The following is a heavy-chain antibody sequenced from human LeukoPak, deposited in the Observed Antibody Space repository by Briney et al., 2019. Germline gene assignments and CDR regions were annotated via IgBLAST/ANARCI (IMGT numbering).Heavy chain of an antibody. CDR3: AREGVVRPNSLLAGIDF. CDR1: GYSITSGYY. J-gene: IGHJ4*02. CDR2: IHHTGNT. Sequence: SETLSLTCTVSGYSITSGYYWGWIRQPPGKGLEWIGSIHHTGNTYYNPSLKSRVTISVDTSKNQFSLRLTSVTAADTAVYSCAREGVVRPNSLLAGIDFWGQGTLVTVSS. D-gene: IGHD1-26*01. V-gene: IGHV4-38-2*02.